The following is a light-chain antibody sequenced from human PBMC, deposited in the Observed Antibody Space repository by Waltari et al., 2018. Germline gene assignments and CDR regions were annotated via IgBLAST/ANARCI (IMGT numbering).Light chain of an antibody. V-gene: IGLV3-21*02. CDR3: QVWDSSKDHVV. CDR2: DDS. J-gene: IGLJ2*01. CDR1: DIGYQR. Sequence: SYVLTQSPSSSVAPGQTAKISVEGNDIGYQRVHRYPQKPGQAPVLVVYDDSDRPSGIPERFSGSNSANTATLTISRVEAGDEADYYCQVWDSSKDHVVFGGGTKLTVL.